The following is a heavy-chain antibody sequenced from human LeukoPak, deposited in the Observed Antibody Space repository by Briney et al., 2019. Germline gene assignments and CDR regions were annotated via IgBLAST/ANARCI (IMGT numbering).Heavy chain of an antibody. D-gene: IGHD6-13*01. J-gene: IGHJ4*02. Sequence: PGGSVRLSCAASGFTFSTYAMSWVRHARGEGLEGVSAIRGSGDITDYADSVKGRFTISRDNSKNTLYLQMNSLRAEDTAVYYCAKDPFLSAAGRGIDYWGQGTLVTVSS. CDR3: AKDPFLSAAGRGIDY. CDR2: IRGSGDIT. V-gene: IGHV3-23*01. CDR1: GFTFSTYA.